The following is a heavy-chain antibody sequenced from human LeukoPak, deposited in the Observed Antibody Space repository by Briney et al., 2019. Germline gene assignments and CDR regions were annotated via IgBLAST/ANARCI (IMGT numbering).Heavy chain of an antibody. CDR2: ISGSGGST. CDR1: GFTFSSYA. V-gene: IGHV3-23*01. CDR3: AKDRQWLAYFDY. D-gene: IGHD6-19*01. Sequence: GGSLRLSCAASGFTFSSYAMSWVRQAPGKWLEWVSAISGSGGSTYYADYVKGRVTISRDNSKNTLYLQMNSLRAEDTAVYYCAKDRQWLAYFDYWGQGTLVTVSS. J-gene: IGHJ4*02.